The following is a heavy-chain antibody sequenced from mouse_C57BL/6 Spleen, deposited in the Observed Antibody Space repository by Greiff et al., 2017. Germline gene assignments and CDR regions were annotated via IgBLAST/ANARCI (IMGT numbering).Heavy chain of an antibody. CDR1: GYSITSGYY. CDR2: ISYDGSN. D-gene: IGHD4-1*01. Sequence: EVKLQESGPGLVKPSQSLSLTCSVTGYSITSGYYWNWIRQFPGNKLEWRGYISYDGSNNYNPSLKNRISITRDTSKNQVFLKLKSLTTEDTATYYCARYQDWGYFDYWGQGTTLTVAS. J-gene: IGHJ2*01. CDR3: ARYQDWGYFDY. V-gene: IGHV3-6*01.